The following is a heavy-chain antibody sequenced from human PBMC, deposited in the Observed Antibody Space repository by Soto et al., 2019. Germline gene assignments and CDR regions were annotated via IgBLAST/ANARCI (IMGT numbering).Heavy chain of an antibody. CDR2: IYYSGCT. Sequence: QVQLQESGPGLVKPSQTLSLTCTVSGGSISSGDYYWNWIRQHPGRGLEWIGYIYYSGCTYYNPSLKSRVIISLDTSKNQFSLQLTSVTAADTAVYYCAGGSDAYKSGYWGQGTLVTVFS. CDR1: GGSISSGDYY. V-gene: IGHV4-31*03. D-gene: IGHD1-1*01. CDR3: AGGSDAYKSGY. J-gene: IGHJ4*02.